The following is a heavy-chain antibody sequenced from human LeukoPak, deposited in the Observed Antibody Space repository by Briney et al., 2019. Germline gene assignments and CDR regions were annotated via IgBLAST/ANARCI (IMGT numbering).Heavy chain of an antibody. D-gene: IGHD6-13*01. Sequence: SETLSLTCTVSGGSISSSSYYWSWIRQPPGKGLEWIGSIYYSGSTYYNPSLKSRVTISVDTSKNQFSLKLSSVTAADTAVYYCARQRIAAPTYYMDVWGKGTTVTVSS. CDR2: IYYSGST. CDR3: ARQRIAAPTYYMDV. CDR1: GGSISSSSYY. J-gene: IGHJ6*03. V-gene: IGHV4-39*01.